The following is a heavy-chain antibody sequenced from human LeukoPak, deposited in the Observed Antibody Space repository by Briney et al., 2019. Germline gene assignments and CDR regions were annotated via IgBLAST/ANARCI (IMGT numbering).Heavy chain of an antibody. CDR1: GFTFSSYG. J-gene: IGHJ6*02. Sequence: GRSLRLSCAASGFTFSSYGMHWVRQAPGKGLEWVAVISYDGSNKYYADSVKGRFTISRDNSKNTLYLQMNSLRAEVTAVYYCAKDDIAVAGTAYYYYGMDVWGQGTTVTVSS. CDR3: AKDDIAVAGTAYYYYGMDV. CDR2: ISYDGSNK. D-gene: IGHD6-19*01. V-gene: IGHV3-30*18.